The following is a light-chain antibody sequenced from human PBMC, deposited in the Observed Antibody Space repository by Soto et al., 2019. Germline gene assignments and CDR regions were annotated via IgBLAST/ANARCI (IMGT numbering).Light chain of an antibody. J-gene: IGKJ1*01. CDR3: QQSYSTPRT. Sequence: DIRMTQSPSSLSASVGDRVTITCQASQDISNYLNWYQQKPGKAPKLLMSAASSLYSGVPSRFSGSGSGTDFTLTISSLQPEDFATYYCQQSYSTPRTFGQGTKGDIK. CDR2: AAS. CDR1: QDISNY. V-gene: IGKV1-39*01.